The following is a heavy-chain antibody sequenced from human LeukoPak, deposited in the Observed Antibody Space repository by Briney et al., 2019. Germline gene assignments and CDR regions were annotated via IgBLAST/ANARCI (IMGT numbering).Heavy chain of an antibody. CDR1: GYSISSGYY. CDR2: IYHSGST. CDR3: ARPGWVPAAIRVSYFDL. Sequence: SETLSLTCTVSGYSISSGYYWGWIRQPPGKGLEWIGSIYHSGSTYYNPSLKSRVTISVDTSKNQFSLKLSSVTAADTAVYYCARPGWVPAAIRVSYFDLWGRGTLVTVSS. J-gene: IGHJ2*01. V-gene: IGHV4-38-2*02. D-gene: IGHD2-2*02.